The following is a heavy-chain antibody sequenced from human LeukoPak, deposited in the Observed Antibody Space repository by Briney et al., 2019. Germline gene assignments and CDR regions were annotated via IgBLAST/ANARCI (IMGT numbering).Heavy chain of an antibody. CDR2: ISGSGGST. J-gene: IGHJ4*02. CDR3: ARGDYYDSSGYYY. CDR1: GFTFSSYA. V-gene: IGHV3-23*01. D-gene: IGHD3-22*01. Sequence: PGGSLRLSCAASGFTFSSYAMSWVRQAPGKGLEWVSAISGSGGSTYYADSVKGRFTISRDNAKNSLYLQMNSLRAEDTAVYYCARGDYYDSSGYYYWGQGTLVTVSS.